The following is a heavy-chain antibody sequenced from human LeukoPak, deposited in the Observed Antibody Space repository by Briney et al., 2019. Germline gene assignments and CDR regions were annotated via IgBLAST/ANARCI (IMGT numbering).Heavy chain of an antibody. CDR3: ARGGPQYNWKVNWFDP. CDR2: IYTSGST. Sequence: PSQTLSLTCTVSGGSISSGSYYGSWIRQPAGKGLEWIGRIYTSGSTNYNPSLKSRVTISVDTSKNQFSLKLSSVTAADTAVYYCARGGPQYNWKVNWFDPWGQGTLVTVSS. CDR1: GGSISSGSYY. D-gene: IGHD1-20*01. J-gene: IGHJ5*02. V-gene: IGHV4-61*02.